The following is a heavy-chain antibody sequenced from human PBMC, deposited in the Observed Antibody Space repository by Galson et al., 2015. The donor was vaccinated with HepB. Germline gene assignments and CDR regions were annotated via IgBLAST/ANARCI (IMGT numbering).Heavy chain of an antibody. V-gene: IGHV4-34*01. CDR1: GGSFSGNY. Sequence: ETLSLTCAVSGGSFSGNYWSWIRQPPGKGLEWIGEINHSGSTNYNPSLKSRVTISVDTSKNQFSLKLSSVTAADTAVYYCAREATYCGGDCYSWGGSWFDPWGQGTLVTVSS. D-gene: IGHD2-21*02. CDR2: INHSGST. J-gene: IGHJ5*02. CDR3: AREATYCGGDCYSWGGSWFDP.